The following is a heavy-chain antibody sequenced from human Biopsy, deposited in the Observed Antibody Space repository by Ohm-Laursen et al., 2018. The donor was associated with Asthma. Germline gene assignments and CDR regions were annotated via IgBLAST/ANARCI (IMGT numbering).Heavy chain of an antibody. CDR3: ARAVDYSHYYGIDV. CDR2: ISVYNGNT. V-gene: IGHV1-18*01. Sequence: LVKVSCKTSGYTFNSAGITWVRQAPGQGLEWMGWISVYNGNTKVAQKLQDRVTMITDTSTSTAYMELRSLRSDDTAVYFCARAVDYSHYYGIDVWGQGTAVTVS. CDR1: GYTFNSAG. J-gene: IGHJ6*02. D-gene: IGHD3-10*01.